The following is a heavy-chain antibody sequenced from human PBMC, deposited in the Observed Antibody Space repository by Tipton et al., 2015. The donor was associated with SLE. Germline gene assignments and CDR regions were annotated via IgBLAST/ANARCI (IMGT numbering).Heavy chain of an antibody. CDR2: ISAYNGDT. V-gene: IGHV1-18*04. Sequence: QLVQSGAEVKKPGASVKVSCKASGYTLFDYNIHWVRQAPGQGLDWMGWISAYNGDTNFARKFQDRVTMTTDTSTSTAYMELRSLRSDETAVYYCARSCSSTSCKRAGDRGGYFDLWGRGSLVTVSS. D-gene: IGHD2-2*01. CDR1: GYTLFDYN. CDR3: ARSCSSTSCKRAGDRGGYFDL. J-gene: IGHJ2*01.